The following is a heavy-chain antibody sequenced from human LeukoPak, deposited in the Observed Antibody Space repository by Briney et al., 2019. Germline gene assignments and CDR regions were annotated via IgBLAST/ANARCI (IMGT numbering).Heavy chain of an antibody. J-gene: IGHJ4*02. V-gene: IGHV3-21*01. D-gene: IGHD6-13*01. CDR3: ARDMQQLATYFDY. CDR2: ISSSSSYI. CDR1: GFTFSSYS. Sequence: GGSLRLSCGASGFTFSSYSMNWVRQAPGKGLEWVSSISSSSSYIYYADSVKGRFTISRDNAKNSLYLQMNSLRAEDTAVYYCARDMQQLATYFDYWGQGTLVTVSS.